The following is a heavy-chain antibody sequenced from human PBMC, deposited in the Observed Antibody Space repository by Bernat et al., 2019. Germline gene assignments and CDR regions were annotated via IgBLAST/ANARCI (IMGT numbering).Heavy chain of an antibody. V-gene: IGHV1-8*01. Sequence: QVQLVQSGAEVKKPGASVKVSCKASGYTFTSYDINWVRQATGQGLEWMGWMNPNTGNTGYAQKFQGRVTMTRNTSINTAYMELSSLRSEDSAVYYCAREAAVAGLFDYWGQGTLVTVSS. D-gene: IGHD6-19*01. CDR2: MNPNTGNT. CDR1: GYTFTSYD. CDR3: AREAAVAGLFDY. J-gene: IGHJ4*02.